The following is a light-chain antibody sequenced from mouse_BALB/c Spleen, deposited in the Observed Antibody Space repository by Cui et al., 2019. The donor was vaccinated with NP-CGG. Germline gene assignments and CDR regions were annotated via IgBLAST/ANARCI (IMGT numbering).Light chain of an antibody. Sequence: LVIQESVLTTSPGETVTITCRSSTGAVTTSNYANWVQEKPDHLFTGLIGGTNNRVPGVPARFSGSLIGDKAALTITGAQTEDEAIYFCALWYSNQWVFGGGTKLTVL. J-gene: IGLJ1*01. CDR3: ALWYSNQWV. CDR2: GTN. V-gene: IGLV1*01. CDR1: TGAVTTSNY.